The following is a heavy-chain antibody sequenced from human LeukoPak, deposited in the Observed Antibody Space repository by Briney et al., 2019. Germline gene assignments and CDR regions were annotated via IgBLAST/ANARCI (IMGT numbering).Heavy chain of an antibody. CDR1: GGTFSSYA. D-gene: IGHD2-8*01. V-gene: IGHV1-69*13. CDR2: IIPIFGTA. CDR3: AREAEWAFDI. Sequence: ASVKVSCKASGGTFSSYAISWVRQAPGQGLEWMGGIIPIFGTANYAQKFQGRVTITADESTSTAYMELSSLRSEDTAVYYCAREAEWAFDIWGQGTMVTVSS. J-gene: IGHJ3*02.